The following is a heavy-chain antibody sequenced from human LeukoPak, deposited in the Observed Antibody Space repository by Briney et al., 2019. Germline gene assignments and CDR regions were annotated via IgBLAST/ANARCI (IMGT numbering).Heavy chain of an antibody. CDR2: IYPDESNT. D-gene: IGHD2-2*03. Sequence: GESLKISCKGSGYSFPTYWIAWVRQMPGKGLEWMGIIYPDESNTRYRPSFQGQVTISADKSISTAYLQWSSLKASDTAMYYCARPPSRGYSSSFEYWGQGTLVTVSS. CDR1: GYSFPTYW. J-gene: IGHJ4*02. V-gene: IGHV5-51*01. CDR3: ARPPSRGYSSSFEY.